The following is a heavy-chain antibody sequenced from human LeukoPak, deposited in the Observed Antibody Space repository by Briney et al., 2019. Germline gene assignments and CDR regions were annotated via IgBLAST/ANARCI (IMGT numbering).Heavy chain of an antibody. CDR3: AREEEGGTFDY. CDR2: VRPRGGSQ. J-gene: IGHJ4*02. D-gene: IGHD3-16*01. CDR1: GYTFTSYF. V-gene: IGHV1-46*01. Sequence: ASVKVSCKASGYTFTSYFLHWVRQAPGQGLEWMGIVRPRGGSQDYAQKFQGRVTMTRDTSTSTVSMELSSLRSEDTAVYYCAREEEGGTFDYWGQGTLVTVSS.